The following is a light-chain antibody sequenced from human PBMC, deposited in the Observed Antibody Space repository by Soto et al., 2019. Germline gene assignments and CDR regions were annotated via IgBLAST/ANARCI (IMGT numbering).Light chain of an antibody. CDR3: QSYDSSLSVV. CDR1: SSNIGAGYD. Sequence: QSVLTKPPSVSGAPGQRVTISCTGNSSNIGAGYDVHWYQQLPGTAPKLLIYDNSNRPSGVPDRFSGSRSGTSVSLAITGLQAEDEAYYYCQSYDSSLSVVFGGGTKVTVL. CDR2: DNS. J-gene: IGLJ3*02. V-gene: IGLV1-40*01.